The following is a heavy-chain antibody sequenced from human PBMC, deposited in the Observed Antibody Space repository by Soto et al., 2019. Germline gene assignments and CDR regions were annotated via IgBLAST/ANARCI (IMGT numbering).Heavy chain of an antibody. Sequence: GESLKISCAASGFTFSSYAMNWVRQAPGKGLEWVSAISGSGGSTYYADSVKGRFTISRDNSKNTLYLQMNSLRAEDTAVYYCAKARARAAAGRDAFDIWGQGTMVTVSS. J-gene: IGHJ3*02. CDR2: ISGSGGST. D-gene: IGHD6-13*01. V-gene: IGHV3-23*01. CDR3: AKARARAAAGRDAFDI. CDR1: GFTFSSYA.